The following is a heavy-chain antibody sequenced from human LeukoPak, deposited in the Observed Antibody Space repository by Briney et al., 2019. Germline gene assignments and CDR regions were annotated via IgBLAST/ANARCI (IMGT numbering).Heavy chain of an antibody. CDR3: AKGTAVTGWA. Sequence: GGSLRLSCAATGFTFRGYWFHWVRQVPGKGLVWVSRINNVGSTTIYADSVKGRFTISRDNAKNSLYLQMNSLRVEDTAVYYCAKGTAVTGWAWGQGTLVTVSS. V-gene: IGHV3-74*01. CDR2: INNVGSTT. J-gene: IGHJ5*02. D-gene: IGHD6-19*01. CDR1: GFTFRGYW.